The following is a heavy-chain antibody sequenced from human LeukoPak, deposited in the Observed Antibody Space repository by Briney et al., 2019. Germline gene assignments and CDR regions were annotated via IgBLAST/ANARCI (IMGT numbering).Heavy chain of an antibody. CDR3: ARDTDSGDPFDS. CDR1: GFTFSSYA. D-gene: IGHD4-17*01. Sequence: GSLRLSCAASGFTFSSYAMSWVRQAPGKGLEWVSHIRSRSSAIYYADSVKGRFTISRDNAKNSLSLQMNSLRAEDTAVYYCARDTDSGDPFDSWGQGTLVTVSS. CDR2: IRSRSSAI. V-gene: IGHV3-48*01. J-gene: IGHJ4*02.